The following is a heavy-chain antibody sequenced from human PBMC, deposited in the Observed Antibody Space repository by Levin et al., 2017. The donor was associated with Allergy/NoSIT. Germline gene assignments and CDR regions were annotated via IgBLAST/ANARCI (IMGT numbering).Heavy chain of an antibody. D-gene: IGHD3-10*01. CDR1: GLTFSRYG. CDR3: ANSGEFDY. CDR2: ITSDGNNK. V-gene: IGHV3-30*18. Sequence: GESLKISCAASGLTFSRYGLHWVRQAPGKGLEWVALITSDGNNKYYADSVKGRFIISRDNAKDTLYLQMNSLRGEDTAVYYCANSGEFDYWGQGTLVTVSS. J-gene: IGHJ4*02.